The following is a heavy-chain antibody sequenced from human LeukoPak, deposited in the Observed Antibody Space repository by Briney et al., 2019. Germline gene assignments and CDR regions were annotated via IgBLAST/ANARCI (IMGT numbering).Heavy chain of an antibody. CDR1: GYTFTSDG. D-gene: IGHD1-26*01. Sequence: GASVKVSCKASGYTFTSDGISTVRPAPGQGLEWMGWISDYNGNTNYAQKLQGRVTMTTDTSTSTAYMELRSLRSDDTAVYYCARGSRGSIDYWGQGTLVTVSS. CDR3: ARGSRGSIDY. V-gene: IGHV1-18*01. J-gene: IGHJ4*02. CDR2: ISDYNGNT.